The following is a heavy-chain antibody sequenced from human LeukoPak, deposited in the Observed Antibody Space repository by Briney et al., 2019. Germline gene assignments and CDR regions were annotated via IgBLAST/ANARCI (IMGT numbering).Heavy chain of an antibody. Sequence: PGGSPRLSCAASGFTFSSYGMHWVRQAPGKGLEWVAVISYDGSNKYYADSVKGRFTISRDNSKNTLYLQMNSLRAEDTAVYYCAKGALKTYGSGSSPFDYWGQGTLVTVSS. CDR3: AKGALKTYGSGSSPFDY. CDR1: GFTFSSYG. CDR2: ISYDGSNK. J-gene: IGHJ4*02. V-gene: IGHV3-30*18. D-gene: IGHD3-10*01.